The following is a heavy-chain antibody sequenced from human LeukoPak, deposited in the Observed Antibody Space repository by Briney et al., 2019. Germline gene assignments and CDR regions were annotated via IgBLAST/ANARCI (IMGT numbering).Heavy chain of an antibody. CDR1: GYTFTSYA. J-gene: IGHJ3*02. V-gene: IGHV1-3*01. Sequence: ASVKVSCKASGYTFTSYAMHWVRQAPGQRLEWMGWINAGNGNTKYSQKFQGRVTITRDTSASTAYMELSSLRSEDTAVYYCAREGGPEDYYYGSGSYYSAAFDIWGQGTMVTVSS. D-gene: IGHD3-10*01. CDR2: INAGNGNT. CDR3: AREGGPEDYYYGSGSYYSAAFDI.